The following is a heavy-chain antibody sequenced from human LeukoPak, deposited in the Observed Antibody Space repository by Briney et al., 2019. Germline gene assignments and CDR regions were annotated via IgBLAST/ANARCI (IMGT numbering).Heavy chain of an antibody. V-gene: IGHV1-69*13. CDR2: IIPIFGTA. Sequence: ASVKVSCKASGGTFSSYAISWVRQAPGQGLEWMGGIIPIFGTANYAQKFQGRVTITADESTSTAYMELSSLRSEDTAVYYCARVFMDPQLWLRASDDAFDIWGQGTMVTVSS. CDR1: GGTFSSYA. J-gene: IGHJ3*02. CDR3: ARVFMDPQLWLRASDDAFDI. D-gene: IGHD5-18*01.